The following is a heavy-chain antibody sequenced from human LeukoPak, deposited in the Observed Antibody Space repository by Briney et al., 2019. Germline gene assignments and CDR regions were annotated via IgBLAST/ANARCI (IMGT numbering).Heavy chain of an antibody. V-gene: IGHV3-7*03. CDR1: GFTFSSYW. D-gene: IGHD5-18*01. Sequence: GGSLRLSCAASGFTFSSYWMSWVRQAPGKGLEWVANTKQDGSEKYYVDSVKGRFTISRDNAKNSLYLQMNSLRAEDTAVYYCAKRIQLWPPAFWGMDVWGQGTTVTVSS. CDR2: TKQDGSEK. CDR3: AKRIQLWPPAFWGMDV. J-gene: IGHJ6*02.